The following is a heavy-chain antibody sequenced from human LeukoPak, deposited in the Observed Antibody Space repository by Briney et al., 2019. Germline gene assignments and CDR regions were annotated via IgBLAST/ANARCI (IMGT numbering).Heavy chain of an antibody. CDR1: GFTFSSYS. Sequence: GSLRLSCAASGFTFSSYSMNWVRQAPGKGLEWVSVIYSGGSTYYADSVKGRFTISRDNSKNTLYLQMNSLRAEDTAVYYCAGSGSGSYYNLDYWGQGTLVTVSS. CDR2: IYSGGST. D-gene: IGHD3-10*01. CDR3: AGSGSGSYYNLDY. J-gene: IGHJ4*02. V-gene: IGHV3-53*01.